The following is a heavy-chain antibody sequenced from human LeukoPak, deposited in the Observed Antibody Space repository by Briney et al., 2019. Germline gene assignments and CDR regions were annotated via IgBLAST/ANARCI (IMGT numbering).Heavy chain of an antibody. Sequence: SETLSLTCTVSGGSISSYYWSWIRQPPGKGLEWIGYIYYSGSTNYNPSLKSRVTISVDTSKNQFSLKLSSVTAAGTAVYYCARIPCSGGSCYSYYFDYWGQGTLVTVSS. CDR3: ARIPCSGGSCYSYYFDY. CDR2: IYYSGST. D-gene: IGHD2-15*01. J-gene: IGHJ4*02. CDR1: GGSISSYY. V-gene: IGHV4-59*01.